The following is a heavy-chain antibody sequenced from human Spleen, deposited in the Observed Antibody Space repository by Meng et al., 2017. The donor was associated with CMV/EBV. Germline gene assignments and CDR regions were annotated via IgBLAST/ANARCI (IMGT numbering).Heavy chain of an antibody. V-gene: IGHV3-11*04. CDR3: ARGGSWSSYNWFDP. CDR2: ISSASSTI. CDR1: GFSFSDYY. D-gene: IGHD1-26*01. J-gene: IGHJ5*02. Sequence: GESLKISCAASGFSFSDYYMDWVRQAPGKGLEWVSYISSASSTIYYADSVKGRFTISRDNAKNSLYLQMNSLRAEDTAVYYCARGGSWSSYNWFDPWGQGTLVTVSS.